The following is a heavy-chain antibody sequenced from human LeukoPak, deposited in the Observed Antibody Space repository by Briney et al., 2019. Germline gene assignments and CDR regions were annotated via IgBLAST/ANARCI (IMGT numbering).Heavy chain of an antibody. Sequence: SETLSLTCTVSGGSISSSSYYWGWIRQPPGKGLEWIGSIYYSGTTYYNPSLKSRVTIIIDTSKNQFSLKLTSVTAADTAVYYCAGTGIKVLWGQGTLVTVSS. D-gene: IGHD3-10*01. CDR2: IYYSGTT. CDR1: GGSISSSSYY. J-gene: IGHJ4*02. V-gene: IGHV4-39*07. CDR3: AGTGIKVL.